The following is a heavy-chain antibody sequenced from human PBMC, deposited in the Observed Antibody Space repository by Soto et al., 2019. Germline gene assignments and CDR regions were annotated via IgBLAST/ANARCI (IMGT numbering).Heavy chain of an antibody. CDR1: GFTFSSYA. D-gene: IGHD3-3*01. CDR3: AKVNYDFWRSYHIYYCDY. CDR2: ISGSGGST. J-gene: IGHJ4*02. V-gene: IGHV3-23*01. Sequence: GGSLRLSCAASGFTFSSYAMSWVRQAPGKGLEWVSAISGSGGSTYYADSVKGRFTISRDNSKNTLYLQMNSLRAEDTAVYHCAKVNYDFWRSYHIYYCDYWGQGTRGTV.